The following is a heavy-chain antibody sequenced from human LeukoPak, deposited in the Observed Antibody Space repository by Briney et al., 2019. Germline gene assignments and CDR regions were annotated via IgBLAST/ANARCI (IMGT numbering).Heavy chain of an antibody. V-gene: IGHV1-46*01. Sequence: ASVKDSCMACVYTFASSFMHWVRPAPGQGVEWVGIINPSGGSTSYAHKFQGRVTMTRDMSASTVYMELTSLRSEDTAVYYCARGGDILASSSYFDYRGQGTLVTVSS. CDR3: ARGGDILASSSYFDY. D-gene: IGHD3-9*01. CDR1: VYTFASSF. CDR2: INPSGGST. J-gene: IGHJ4*02.